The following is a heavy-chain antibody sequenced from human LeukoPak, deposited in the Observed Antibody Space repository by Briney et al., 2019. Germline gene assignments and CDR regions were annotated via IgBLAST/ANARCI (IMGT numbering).Heavy chain of an antibody. J-gene: IGHJ4*02. Sequence: SETLSLTCAVYGGSFSGYYWSWIRQPPGKGLEWIGEINHSGSTNYNPSLKSRVTISVDTSKNQFSLKLSSVTAADTAVYYCARSSSGQWGQGTLVTVSS. CDR3: ARSSSGQ. V-gene: IGHV4-34*01. CDR1: GGSFSGYY. CDR2: INHSGST.